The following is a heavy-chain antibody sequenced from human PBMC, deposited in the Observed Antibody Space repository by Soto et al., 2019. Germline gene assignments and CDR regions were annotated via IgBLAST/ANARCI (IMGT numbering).Heavy chain of an antibody. D-gene: IGHD2-15*01. J-gene: IGHJ4*02. V-gene: IGHV4-31*03. Sequence: SETLSLTCTVSGGSISSGGYYWSWIRQHPGKGLEWIGYIYYSGSTYCNPSLKSRVTISVDTSKNQFSLKLSSVTAADTAVYYCARVGRRSGCSGGSCYPLDFDYWGQGTLVTVSS. CDR1: GGSISSGGYY. CDR3: ARVGRRSGCSGGSCYPLDFDY. CDR2: IYYSGST.